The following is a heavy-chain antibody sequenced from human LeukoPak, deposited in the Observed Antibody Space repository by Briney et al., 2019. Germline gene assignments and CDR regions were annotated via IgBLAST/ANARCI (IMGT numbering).Heavy chain of an antibody. Sequence: ASVKVSCKASGGTFSSYAISWVRQAPGQGLELMVVIIPIFGTANYAQKFQGRVTITTDESTSTAYMELSSLRSEDTAVYYCARGTYSSSSDYYYYYYMDVWGKGTTVTVSS. CDR3: ARGTYSSSSDYYYYYYMDV. CDR2: IIPIFGTA. D-gene: IGHD6-6*01. V-gene: IGHV1-69*05. J-gene: IGHJ6*03. CDR1: GGTFSSYA.